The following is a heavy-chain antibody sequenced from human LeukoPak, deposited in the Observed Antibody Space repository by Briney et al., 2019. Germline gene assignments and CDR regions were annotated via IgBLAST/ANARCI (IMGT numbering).Heavy chain of an antibody. CDR2: INPSGGST. Sequence: VASVTVSCKASGGTFSSYAISWVRQAPGQGLEWMGIINPSGGSTSFAQKFQGRITVTRDTSTGTVYMELSSLRSEDTAVYYCARTSGSYYSHFDYWGQGALVTVSS. D-gene: IGHD1-26*01. V-gene: IGHV1-46*01. CDR3: ARTSGSYYSHFDY. CDR1: GGTFSSYA. J-gene: IGHJ4*02.